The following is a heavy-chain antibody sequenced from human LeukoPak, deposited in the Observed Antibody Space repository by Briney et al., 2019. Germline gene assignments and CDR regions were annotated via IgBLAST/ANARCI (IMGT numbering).Heavy chain of an antibody. Sequence: GGSLRLSCAAPGFTFSSYEMNWVRQAPGKGLEWVSYISSGDISIYYADSVKGRFTISRDNAKNSLYLQMNSLRAEDTAVYYCARGDLRGYWGQGTLVTVSS. CDR3: ARGDLRGY. J-gene: IGHJ4*02. CDR1: GFTFSSYE. CDR2: ISSGDISI. V-gene: IGHV3-48*03.